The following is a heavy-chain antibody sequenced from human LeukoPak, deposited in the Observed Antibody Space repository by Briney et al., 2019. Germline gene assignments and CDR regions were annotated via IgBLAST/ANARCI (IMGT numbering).Heavy chain of an antibody. V-gene: IGHV3-23*01. D-gene: IGHD3-22*01. CDR3: AKGGRGSSGYYAFSY. CDR1: GFTFSNSA. CDR2: ISGSGGNT. J-gene: IGHJ4*02. Sequence: GGSVRLSCAASGFTFSNSAMTWVRQAPGKGLEWVSSISGSGGNTYYIDSGKGRFTISRDNSKDTLYLHMNSLRAEDTAIYYCAKGGRGSSGYYAFSYWGQGNLVTVSS.